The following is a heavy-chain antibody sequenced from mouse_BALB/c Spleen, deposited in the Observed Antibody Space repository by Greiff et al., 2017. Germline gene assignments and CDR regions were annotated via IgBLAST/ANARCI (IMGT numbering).Heavy chain of an antibody. D-gene: IGHD1-1*01. V-gene: IGHV5-4*02. Sequence: EVKLMESGGGLVKPGGSLKLSCAASGFTFSDYYMYWVRQTPEKRLEWVATISDGGSYTYYPDSVKGRFTISRDNAKNNLYLQMSSLKSEDTAMYYCARDPDYYGSSPYWYFDVWGAGTTVTVSS. CDR2: ISDGGSYT. CDR3: ARDPDYYGSSPYWYFDV. J-gene: IGHJ1*01. CDR1: GFTFSDYY.